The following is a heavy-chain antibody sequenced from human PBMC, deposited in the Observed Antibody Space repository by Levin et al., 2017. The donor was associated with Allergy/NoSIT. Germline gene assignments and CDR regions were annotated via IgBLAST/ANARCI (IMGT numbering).Heavy chain of an antibody. V-gene: IGHV4-61*01. J-gene: IGHJ4*02. CDR1: GGSVSSGSYY. Sequence: SETLSLTCTVSGGSVSSGSYYWGWIRQPPGKGLEWIGYRYYSGSTSYNPSLKSRVTISADTSKNQFSLKLTSVTAADTAVYYCARDRSGSYFDYWGQGTLVTVSS. CDR2: RYYSGST. CDR3: ARDRSGSYFDY. D-gene: IGHD5-12*01.